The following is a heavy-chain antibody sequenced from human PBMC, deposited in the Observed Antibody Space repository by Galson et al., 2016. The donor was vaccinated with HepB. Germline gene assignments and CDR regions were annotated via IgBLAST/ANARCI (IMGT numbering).Heavy chain of an antibody. V-gene: IGHV5-51*01. D-gene: IGHD2-2*01. J-gene: IGHJ4*02. CDR2: IYPGDSDT. Sequence: QSGAEVKKPGESLKISCKGSGYSFTSYWIGWVRQMPGKGLEWMGIIYPGDSDTRYSPSFQGQVTISADKSISTAYLQWSSLKASDTAMYYCARTRYRSSTTCPTPHLPFDYWGQGTLVTVSS. CDR3: ARTRYRSSTTCPTPHLPFDY. CDR1: GYSFTSYW.